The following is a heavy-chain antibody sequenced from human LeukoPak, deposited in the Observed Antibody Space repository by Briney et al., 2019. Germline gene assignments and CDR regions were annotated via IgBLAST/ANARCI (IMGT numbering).Heavy chain of an antibody. CDR1: GLMFDEYG. CDR2: INRIGSIT. CDR3: ARKGVGGELGGFDY. Sequence: GGSLRLSCAASGLMFDEYGMSWVRQVPGKGLEWVCGINRIGSITGCADSVKGRFTISRDNAKNFLFLDMNSLRVEDTAFYHCARKGVGGELGGFDYWGQGTLVTISS. V-gene: IGHV3-20*01. J-gene: IGHJ4*02. D-gene: IGHD3-16*01.